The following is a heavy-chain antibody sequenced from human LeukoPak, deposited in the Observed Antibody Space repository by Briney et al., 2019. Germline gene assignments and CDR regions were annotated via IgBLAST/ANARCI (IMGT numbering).Heavy chain of an antibody. CDR1: GFTFSTDV. D-gene: IGHD6-19*01. CDR2: IGGDGGST. J-gene: IGHJ4*02. Sequence: GGSLRLSCAASGFTFSTDVMTWVRQAPGKGLEWVSVIGGDGGSTDYADSVRGRFTISRDNSKNTLFLQMNSLRAEDTALYYCARRVGGTPDYWGRGTLVTVSS. CDR3: ARRVGGTPDY. V-gene: IGHV3-23*01.